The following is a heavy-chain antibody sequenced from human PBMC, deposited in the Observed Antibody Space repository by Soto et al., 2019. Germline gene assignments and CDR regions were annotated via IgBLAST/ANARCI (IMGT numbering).Heavy chain of an antibody. CDR3: ARAPLLVNWWVDY. V-gene: IGHV3-30-3*01. Sequence: QVQLVESGGGVVQPGRSLRLSCAASGFTFSSYAMHWVRQAPGKGLEWVAIISYDGSNKYYAESVKGRFTISRDNSKNTLHLQMNSLRAEDTAVYYCARAPLLVNWWVDYWGQGTLVTVSS. CDR2: ISYDGSNK. D-gene: IGHD2-15*01. CDR1: GFTFSSYA. J-gene: IGHJ4*02.